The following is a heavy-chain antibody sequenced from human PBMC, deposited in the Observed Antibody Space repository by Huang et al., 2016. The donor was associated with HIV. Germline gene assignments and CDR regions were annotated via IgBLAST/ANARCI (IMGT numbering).Heavy chain of an antibody. D-gene: IGHD3-16*01. CDR2: ISFEEGTV. J-gene: IGHJ6*04. Sequence: MESGGGVVQPGKSMRLSCKASGFAFSDYSMYWVRHAPVKGPEGVAVISFEEGTVDYKDSVRGRFTVSRDNNNKLVFLDFANVKVDDTAMYYCAKGIIKKGLTFVDGYAPHTLYLYSGMDVWGKGTPVIVSS. V-gene: IGHV3-9*01. CDR3: AKGIIKKGLTFVDGYAPHTLYLYSGMDV. CDR1: GFAFSDYS.